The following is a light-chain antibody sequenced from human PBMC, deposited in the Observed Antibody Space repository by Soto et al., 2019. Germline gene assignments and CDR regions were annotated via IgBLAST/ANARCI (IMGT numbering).Light chain of an antibody. CDR3: HQYDNWGT. J-gene: IGKJ1*01. CDR1: QSVYSY. CDR2: DAS. Sequence: EIVLTQSPATLSLSPGERDTLSCRASQSVYSYLAWYQQKPGQAPRLLIYDASNRAAGIPARFSGSGSGTDFTLTISSLEPEYFAVYYCHQYDNWGTFGRGTKMEI. V-gene: IGKV3-11*01.